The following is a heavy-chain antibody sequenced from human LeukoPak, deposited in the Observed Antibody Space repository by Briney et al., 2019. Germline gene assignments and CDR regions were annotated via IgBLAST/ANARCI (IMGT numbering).Heavy chain of an antibody. CDR3: AREVYMDV. CDR2: IYYSGTT. CDR1: GVSISSTTYY. J-gene: IGHJ6*03. Sequence: ASETLSLTCTVSGVSISSTTYYWGWIRQPPGKGLEWIGTIYYSGTTRYNPSLKSRVTISVDTSKNQFSLKLSSVTAADTAVYYCAREVYMDVWGKGITVTISS. V-gene: IGHV4-39*07.